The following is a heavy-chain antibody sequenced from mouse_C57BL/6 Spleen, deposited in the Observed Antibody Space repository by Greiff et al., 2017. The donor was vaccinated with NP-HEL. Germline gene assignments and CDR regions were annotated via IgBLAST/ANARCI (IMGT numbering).Heavy chain of an antibody. J-gene: IGHJ4*01. Sequence: EVQLQESGGGLVQPGGSLSLSCAASGFTFTDYYMSWVRQPPGKALEWLGFIRNKANGYTTEYSASVKGRFTISRDNSQSILYLQMNALRAEESATYNCARYPYYYGSDYYAMDYWGQGTSVTVSS. V-gene: IGHV7-3*01. D-gene: IGHD1-1*01. CDR3: ARYPYYYGSDYYAMDY. CDR2: IRNKANGYTT. CDR1: GFTFTDYY.